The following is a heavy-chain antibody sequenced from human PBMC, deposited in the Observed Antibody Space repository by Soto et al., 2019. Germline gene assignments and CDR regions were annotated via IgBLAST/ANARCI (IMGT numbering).Heavy chain of an antibody. CDR2: ISGSGGST. CDR3: AKPSTFYCISTSCPDAFDI. Sequence: GGSLRLSCAASGFTFSSYAMSWVRQAPGKGLEWVSAISGSGGSTYYADSVKGRFTISRDNSKNTLYLQMNSLRAEDTAVYYCAKPSTFYCISTSCPDAFDIWGQGTMVTVSS. CDR1: GFTFSSYA. J-gene: IGHJ3*02. V-gene: IGHV3-23*01. D-gene: IGHD2-2*01.